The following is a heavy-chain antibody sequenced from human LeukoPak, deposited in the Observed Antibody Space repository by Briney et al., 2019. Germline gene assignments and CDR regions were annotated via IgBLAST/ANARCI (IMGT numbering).Heavy chain of an antibody. CDR3: ARTVGCSSTSCHNPFDP. CDR2: IYTSGST. CDR1: GGSISSYY. Sequence: SETLSLTCTVSGGSISSYYWSWIRQPPGKGLEWIGRIYTSGSTNYNPSLKSRVTMSVDTSKNQFSLKLSSVTAADTAVYYCARTVGCSSTSCHNPFDPWGQGTLVTVSS. J-gene: IGHJ5*02. V-gene: IGHV4-4*07. D-gene: IGHD2-2*02.